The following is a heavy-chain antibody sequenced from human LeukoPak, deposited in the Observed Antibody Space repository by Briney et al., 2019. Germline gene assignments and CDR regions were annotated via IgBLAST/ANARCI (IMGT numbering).Heavy chain of an antibody. D-gene: IGHD1-26*01. V-gene: IGHV4-30-2*01. CDR2: IYHSGST. CDR1: GGSISSGGYS. J-gene: IGHJ4*02. Sequence: SETLSLTCAVSGGSISSGGYSWSWIRQPPGKGLEWIGYIYHSGSTYYNPSLKSRVTISVDRSKNQFSLKLSSVTAADTAVYYCGRGPRGSYHDYWGQGTLVTVSS. CDR3: GRGPRGSYHDY.